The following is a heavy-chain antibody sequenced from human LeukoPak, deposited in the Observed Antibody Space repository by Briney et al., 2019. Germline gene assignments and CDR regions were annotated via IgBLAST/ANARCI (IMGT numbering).Heavy chain of an antibody. CDR2: INIRADET. CDR1: GFSVSTNY. CDR3: ERDQSEYEYNRGWYRDF. V-gene: IGHV3-53*01. J-gene: IGHJ4*02. D-gene: IGHD6-19*01. Sequence: PGGSLSLSCAASGFSVSTNYMSWVRQAPGKGLEWVSTINIRADETHYADSVKGRFTISRDNSKSTLALQMRRLRVDDTAVYYCERDQSEYEYNRGWYRDFWGQGSQVIVSS.